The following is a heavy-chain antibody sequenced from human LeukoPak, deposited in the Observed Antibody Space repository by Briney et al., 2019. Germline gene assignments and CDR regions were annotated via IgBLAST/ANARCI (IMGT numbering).Heavy chain of an antibody. V-gene: IGHV3-48*04. CDR1: GFTFSSYS. Sequence: GGSLRLSCAASGFTFSSYSMNWVRQAPGKGLEWVSYISSSSSTIYYADSVKGRFTISRDNAKNSLYLQMNSLRAEDTAVYYCARDRYDFWSGYHRPYYMDVWGKGTTVTVSS. J-gene: IGHJ6*03. CDR2: ISSSSSTI. D-gene: IGHD3-3*01. CDR3: ARDRYDFWSGYHRPYYMDV.